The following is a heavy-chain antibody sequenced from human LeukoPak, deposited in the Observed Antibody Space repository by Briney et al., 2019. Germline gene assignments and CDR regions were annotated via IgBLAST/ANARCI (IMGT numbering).Heavy chain of an antibody. CDR2: IIPILGIA. CDR3: ASGVAATAASHH. V-gene: IGHV1-69*04. D-gene: IGHD2-15*01. CDR1: GGTFSSYA. J-gene: IGHJ5*02. Sequence: SVKVPCEASGGTFSSYAISWVRQAPGQGLEWMGRIIPILGIANYAQKFQGRVTITADKSTSTAYMELSSLRSEDTAVYYCASGVAATAASHHWGQGTLVTVSS.